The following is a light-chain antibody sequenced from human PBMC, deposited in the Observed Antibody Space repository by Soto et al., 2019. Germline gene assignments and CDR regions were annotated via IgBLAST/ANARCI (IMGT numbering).Light chain of an antibody. CDR3: QQYGSSFRT. CDR1: QSVDRW. CDR2: RTS. V-gene: IGKV1-5*03. J-gene: IGKJ1*01. Sequence: DIQMTQSPSTLSASVGGRVTITCRASQSVDRWLAWYQQKPGKAPKLVIHRTSVLERGVPSRFSGSGSGKDFTLTVSNLQTDDVATDFCQQYGSSFRTFGPGSQVEVK.